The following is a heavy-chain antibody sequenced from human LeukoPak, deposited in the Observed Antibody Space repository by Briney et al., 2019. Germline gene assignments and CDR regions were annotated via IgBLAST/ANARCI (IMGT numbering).Heavy chain of an antibody. CDR1: GGSISIYN. V-gene: IGHV4-59*08. CDR3: ARRIYGSGRPYYYYYMDV. Sequence: PSETLSLTCTVSGGSISIYNWSWIRQPPREGLGWSGYIYYSGSTNYNPSLKSRVTISVDTSKNQFSLKLSSVTAADTAVYYCARRIYGSGRPYYYYYMDVWGKGTTVTVSS. J-gene: IGHJ6*03. CDR2: IYYSGST. D-gene: IGHD3-10*01.